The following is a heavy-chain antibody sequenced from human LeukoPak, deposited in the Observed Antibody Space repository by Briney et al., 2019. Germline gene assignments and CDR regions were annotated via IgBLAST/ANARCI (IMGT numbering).Heavy chain of an antibody. CDR2: IWYDGSNK. V-gene: IGHV3-33*01. CDR1: GFTFSSYG. D-gene: IGHD2-15*01. Sequence: GGSLRLSCAASGFTFSSYGMHWVRQAPGKGLEWVAVIWYDGSNKYYADSVKGRFTISRDNSKNTLYLQMNSLRAEDTAVYYCARGSFLGYCSGGSCYGADAFDIWGQGTMVTVSS. J-gene: IGHJ3*02. CDR3: ARGSFLGYCSGGSCYGADAFDI.